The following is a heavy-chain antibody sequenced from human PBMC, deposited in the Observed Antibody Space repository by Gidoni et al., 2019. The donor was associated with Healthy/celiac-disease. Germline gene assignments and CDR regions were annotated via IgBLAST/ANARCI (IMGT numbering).Heavy chain of an antibody. D-gene: IGHD6-13*01. CDR1: GGSFSGYY. CDR3: ARRAIAAAGLDY. J-gene: IGHJ4*02. V-gene: IGHV4-34*01. Sequence: QVQLQQWGAGLLKPSETLSLTCAVYGGSFSGYYWSWIRQPPGKGLEWIGEINHSGSTTYNPSLKSRVTIAVDTSKNQFSLKLSSVTAADTAVYYCARRAIAAAGLDYWGQGTLVTVSS. CDR2: INHSGST.